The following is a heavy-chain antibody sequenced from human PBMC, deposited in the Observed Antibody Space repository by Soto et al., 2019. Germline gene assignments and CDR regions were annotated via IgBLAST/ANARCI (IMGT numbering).Heavy chain of an antibody. CDR1: GGTFSSYA. J-gene: IGHJ5*02. V-gene: IGHV1-69*06. D-gene: IGHD2-15*01. CDR3: ARDQGYCSGGSCYFLTAFDP. CDR2: IIPIFGTA. Sequence: GASVKVSCKASGGTFSSYAISWVRQAPGQGLEWMGGIIPIFGTANYAQKFQGRVTITADKSTSTAYMELSSLRSEDTAVYYCARDQGYCSGGSCYFLTAFDPWGQGTLVTVSS.